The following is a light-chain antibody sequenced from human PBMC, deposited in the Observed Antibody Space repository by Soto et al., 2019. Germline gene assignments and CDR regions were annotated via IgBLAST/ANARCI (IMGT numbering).Light chain of an antibody. CDR3: CSYAGSNSVI. Sequence: QSALTEPASVSGSPGQSITISCTGTSSDVGAYNFVSWHQQHPGKAPKLMIYNVYDRPSGISNRFSGSKSGNTASLTISGLQAEDEAEYDCCSYAGSNSVIFGGGTKLTVL. J-gene: IGLJ2*01. V-gene: IGLV2-23*02. CDR1: SSDVGAYNF. CDR2: NVY.